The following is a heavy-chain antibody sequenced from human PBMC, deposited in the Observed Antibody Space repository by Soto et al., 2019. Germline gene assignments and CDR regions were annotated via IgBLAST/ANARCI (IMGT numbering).Heavy chain of an antibody. CDR3: ARGPVVVPAAGPNYYYYGMDV. V-gene: IGHV3-53*01. J-gene: IGHJ6*02. D-gene: IGHD2-2*01. CDR1: GFTVSSNY. Sequence: GGSLRLSCAASGFTVSSNYMSWVRQAPGKGLEWVSVIYSGGSTYYADSVKGRFTISRDNSKNTLYLQMNSLRAEDTAVYYCARGPVVVPAAGPNYYYYGMDVWGQGTTVTVSS. CDR2: IYSGGST.